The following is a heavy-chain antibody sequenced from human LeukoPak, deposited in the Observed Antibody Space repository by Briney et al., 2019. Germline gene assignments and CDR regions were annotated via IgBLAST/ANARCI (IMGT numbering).Heavy chain of an antibody. CDR1: GGSISSYY. CDR2: IYYSGST. J-gene: IGHJ4*02. V-gene: IGHV4-59*01. Sequence: PSETLSLTCTVSGGSISSYYWSWIRQPPGKGLEWIGYIYYSGSTNYNPSLKSRVTISVDTSKNQFSLKLISVTAADTAVYYCARCPYSSSTLFDFWGQGTLVTVSS. D-gene: IGHD6-6*01. CDR3: ARCPYSSSTLFDF.